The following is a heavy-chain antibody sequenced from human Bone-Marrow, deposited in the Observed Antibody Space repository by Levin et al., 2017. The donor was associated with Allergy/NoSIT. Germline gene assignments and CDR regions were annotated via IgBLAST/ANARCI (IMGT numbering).Heavy chain of an antibody. CDR1: GDSTSSSSHY. CDR2: IYNRATT. V-gene: IGHV4-39*01. CDR3: ARHNLVIGPAAISHIGF. Sequence: SETLSLTCTVSGDSTSSSSHYWGWIRQTPGKGLEWIGSIYNRATTFYNPSLKNRVTISVDTSKNQVSLKLTSVTAADTAVYPCARHNLVIGPAAISHIGFWGQWSLVSVSS. J-gene: IGHJ4*02. D-gene: IGHD2-2*01.